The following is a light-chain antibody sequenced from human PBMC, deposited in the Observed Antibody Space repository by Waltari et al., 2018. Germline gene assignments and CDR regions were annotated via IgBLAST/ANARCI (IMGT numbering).Light chain of an antibody. CDR2: KDS. J-gene: IGLJ2*01. CDR1: ALPKQY. V-gene: IGLV3-25*03. Sequence: SYELTQPPPVSVSPGQTARITCPGDALPKQYAYWYQQKPGQAPVLGIYKDSERPSGIPERFSGSSSGTTVTLTISGVQAEDEADYYCQSADSSGTYEVFGGGTKLTVL. CDR3: QSADSSGTYEV.